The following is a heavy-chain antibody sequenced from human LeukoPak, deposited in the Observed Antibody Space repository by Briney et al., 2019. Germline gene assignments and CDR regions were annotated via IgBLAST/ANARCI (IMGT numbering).Heavy chain of an antibody. D-gene: IGHD5-18*01. V-gene: IGHV3-9*01. CDR1: GFIFDDYA. CDR3: AKDYKWGYGYYFDY. J-gene: IGHJ4*02. CDR2: ISWNSGSI. Sequence: GGSLRLSCAASGFIFDDYAIHWVRQAPGKGLEWVSGISWNSGSIGYADSVKGRFTISRDNAKNSLYLQMNSLRTEDTAVYYCAKDYKWGYGYYFDYWGQGTLVTVSS.